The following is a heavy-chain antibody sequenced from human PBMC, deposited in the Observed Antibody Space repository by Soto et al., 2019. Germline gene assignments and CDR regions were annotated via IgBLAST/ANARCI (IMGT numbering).Heavy chain of an antibody. V-gene: IGHV3-74*01. Sequence: GGSLRLSCAASGLTFSSYWMHWVRQAPGKGLVWVSRINSDGSSTSYADSVKGRFTISRDNAKNTLYLQMNSLRAEDTAVYYCARDSLSGELLPYWGQGTLVTVSS. CDR1: GLTFSSYW. D-gene: IGHD1-26*01. J-gene: IGHJ4*02. CDR3: ARDSLSGELLPY. CDR2: INSDGSST.